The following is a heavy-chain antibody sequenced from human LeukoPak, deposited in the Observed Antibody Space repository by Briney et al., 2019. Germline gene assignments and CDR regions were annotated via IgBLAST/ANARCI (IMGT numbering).Heavy chain of an antibody. CDR3: ARSIPVAGFVSGYDYYGMDV. V-gene: IGHV4-59*08. Sequence: KSSETLSLTCIVPGGSISSYYWSWIRQPPGKGLEWIGYIYYSGSTKYNPSLKSRVTISVDTSKKQFSLKLNSVTAADTAVYYCARSIPVAGFVSGYDYYGMDVWGQGTTVTVAS. CDR2: IYYSGST. J-gene: IGHJ6*02. CDR1: GGSISSYY. D-gene: IGHD6-19*01.